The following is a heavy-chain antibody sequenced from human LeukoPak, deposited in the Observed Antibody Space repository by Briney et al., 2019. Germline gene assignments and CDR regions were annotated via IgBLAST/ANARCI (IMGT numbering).Heavy chain of an antibody. Sequence: GGPLRLSCAASGFTFSTHGMHWVRQATGKGLEWVAFIRYDGINKYYADSVKGRFTISRDSFKNTLYLQMNSLRPEDTAVYYCAKEGDYYGSGSYRDGFDIWGQGTRATVSS. V-gene: IGHV3-30*02. D-gene: IGHD3-10*01. CDR3: AKEGDYYGSGSYRDGFDI. CDR2: IRYDGINK. J-gene: IGHJ3*02. CDR1: GFTFSTHG.